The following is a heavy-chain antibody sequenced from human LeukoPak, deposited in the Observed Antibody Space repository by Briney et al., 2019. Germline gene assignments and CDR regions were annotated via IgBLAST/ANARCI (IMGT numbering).Heavy chain of an antibody. J-gene: IGHJ3*02. CDR3: ARVATDYYGIGFDI. V-gene: IGHV4-39*07. D-gene: IGHD3-22*01. Sequence: PSETLSLTCTVSGGSIRSSSYYWGWIRQPPGKGLEWIGNIYYSGNTYYKSSLKSRVTISVDTSNNQFSLKLSSMTAADTAVYYCARVATDYYGIGFDIWGQGTMVTVSS. CDR1: GGSIRSSSYY. CDR2: IYYSGNT.